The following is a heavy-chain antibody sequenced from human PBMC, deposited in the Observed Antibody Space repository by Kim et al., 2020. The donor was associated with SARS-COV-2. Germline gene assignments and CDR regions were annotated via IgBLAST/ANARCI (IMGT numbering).Heavy chain of an antibody. D-gene: IGHD3-10*01. CDR1: GFSFTTYG. J-gene: IGHJ4*02. V-gene: IGHV3-23*01. CDR3: ANGVSPDY. CDR2: IRSSGDTT. Sequence: GGSLRLSCAASGFSFTTYGMSWARQAPGKGLEWVSGIRSSGDTTYYADSVQGRFTISRDNSKNTLYLQMKCLRVEDTAVYYCANGVSPDYWGQGTLVTVS.